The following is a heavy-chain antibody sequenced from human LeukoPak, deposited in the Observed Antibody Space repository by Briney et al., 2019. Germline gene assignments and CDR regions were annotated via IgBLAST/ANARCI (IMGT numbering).Heavy chain of an antibody. D-gene: IGHD4-23*01. Sequence: GGSLRLSCAASGFTFSSYGMHWVRQAPGKGLEWVAFIRYDGSYKYYADSVKGRFTISRDNSKNTLYLQMNSLRAEDTAVYYCATVVKSREDDYWGQGTLVTVSS. CDR2: IRYDGSYK. V-gene: IGHV3-30*02. J-gene: IGHJ4*02. CDR3: ATVVKSREDDY. CDR1: GFTFSSYG.